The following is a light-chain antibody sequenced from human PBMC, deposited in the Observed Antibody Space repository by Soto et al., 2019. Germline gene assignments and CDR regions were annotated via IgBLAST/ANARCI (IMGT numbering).Light chain of an antibody. Sequence: EIVMTQSPVTLSVSPGGRVTLFCRASQSISSNLAWYQQKPGQVPRLLISGASTRAPGISARFSGSGSGTEFTLTISSLQSEDFAVYYCQQYNKWPGTFGQGTQVE. CDR3: QQYNKWPGT. V-gene: IGKV3-15*01. J-gene: IGKJ1*01. CDR1: QSISSN. CDR2: GAS.